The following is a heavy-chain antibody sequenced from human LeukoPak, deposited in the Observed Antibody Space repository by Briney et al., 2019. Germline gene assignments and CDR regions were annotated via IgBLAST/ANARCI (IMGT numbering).Heavy chain of an antibody. V-gene: IGHV3-30*02. D-gene: IGHD5-18*01. Sequence: GGSLRLSCAASGFTFSTYSMNWVRQAPGKGLEWVAFIRYDGSNDYYADSVKGRFIISRDNSKNMLYLQMNSLRTEDTAIYYCAKDIRRGYNYGYDQFAYWGQGTLVTVSS. J-gene: IGHJ4*02. CDR1: GFTFSTYS. CDR3: AKDIRRGYNYGYDQFAY. CDR2: IRYDGSND.